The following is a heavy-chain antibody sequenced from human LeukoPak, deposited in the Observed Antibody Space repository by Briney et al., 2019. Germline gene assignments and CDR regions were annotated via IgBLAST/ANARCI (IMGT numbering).Heavy chain of an antibody. V-gene: IGHV4-59*01. CDR3: ARPYLGGCYYYMDV. CDR1: GGSISSYY. J-gene: IGHJ6*03. D-gene: IGHD1-14*01. Sequence: SETLSLTCTVSGGSISSYYWSWIRQPPGKGLEWIGYIYCSGSTNYNPSLKSRVTISVDTSKSQFSLKLSSVTAADTAVYYCARPYLGGCYYYMDVWGKGTTVTVSS. CDR2: IYCSGST.